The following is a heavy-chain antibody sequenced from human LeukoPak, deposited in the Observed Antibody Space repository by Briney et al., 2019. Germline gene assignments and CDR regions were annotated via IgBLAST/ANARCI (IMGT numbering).Heavy chain of an antibody. CDR2: IIPIFGTA. Sequence: SVKVSCKASGGTFSSYAISWMRLAPGQGLEWMGGIIPIFGTANYAQKFQGRVTITADESTSTAYMELSSLRSEDTAVYYCARDCSGGSCYPSWGQGTLVTVSS. CDR3: ARDCSGGSCYPS. V-gene: IGHV1-69*13. D-gene: IGHD2-15*01. J-gene: IGHJ5*02. CDR1: GGTFSSYA.